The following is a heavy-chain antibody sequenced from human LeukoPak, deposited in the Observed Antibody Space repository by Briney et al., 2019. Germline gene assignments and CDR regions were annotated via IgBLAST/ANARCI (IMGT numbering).Heavy chain of an antibody. Sequence: SETLSLTCTVSGDSISSYYWSWIRQSPGKGLEWIAYIHYSGSTNYNPSLKSRLTISLDTSKNLFSLKLNSVTTADTAVYYCAAAGAYNYRLAYWGQGTLVTVSS. CDR3: AAAGAYNYRLAY. CDR1: GDSISSYY. D-gene: IGHD5-24*01. V-gene: IGHV4-59*01. CDR2: IHYSGST. J-gene: IGHJ4*02.